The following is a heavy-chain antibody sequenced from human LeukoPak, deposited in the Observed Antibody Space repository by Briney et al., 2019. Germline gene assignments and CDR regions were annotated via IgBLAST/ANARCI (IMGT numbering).Heavy chain of an antibody. Sequence: GGSQRLSCAASGFTFSDYWMHWVRQAPGKGLMWVSTIDLAGGYTTYADSVKGRFTISRDNAKGTLYLQMISLRAEDTAVYYCASGNSHAFDIWGQGTMVTVSS. V-gene: IGHV3-74*01. CDR3: ASGNSHAFDI. J-gene: IGHJ3*02. CDR1: GFTFSDYW. CDR2: IDLAGGYT.